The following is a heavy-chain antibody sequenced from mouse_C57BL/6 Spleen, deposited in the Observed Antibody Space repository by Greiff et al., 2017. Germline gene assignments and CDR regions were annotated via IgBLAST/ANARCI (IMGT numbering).Heavy chain of an antibody. D-gene: IGHD1-1*01. CDR3: ARDYGSSYENYYAMDY. Sequence: VQRVESGPGLVQPSQSLSITCTVSGFSLTSYGVHWVRQSPGKGLEWLGVIWSGGSTDYNAAFISRLSISKDNSKSQVFFKMNSLQADDTAIYYCARDYGSSYENYYAMDYWGQGTSVTVSS. J-gene: IGHJ4*01. V-gene: IGHV2-2*01. CDR1: GFSLTSYG. CDR2: IWSGGST.